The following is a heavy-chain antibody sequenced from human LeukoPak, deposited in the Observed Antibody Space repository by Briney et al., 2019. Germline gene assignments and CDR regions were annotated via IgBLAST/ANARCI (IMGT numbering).Heavy chain of an antibody. CDR3: AKDRGDYTDWFDP. Sequence: GGSLRPSCAASGFTFSSFGMHWVRQTPGKGLHWVAFIRYDGSNKYYADSVKGRFTISRDNSKNTLNLQMNSLRTEDTAMYYCAKDRGDYTDWFDPWGQGTLVTVSS. CDR1: GFTFSSFG. D-gene: IGHD4-17*01. CDR2: IRYDGSNK. V-gene: IGHV3-30*02. J-gene: IGHJ5*02.